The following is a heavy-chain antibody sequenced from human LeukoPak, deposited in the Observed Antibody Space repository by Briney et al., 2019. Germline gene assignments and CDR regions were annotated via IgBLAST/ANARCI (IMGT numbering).Heavy chain of an antibody. D-gene: IGHD4-17*01. CDR1: GHTFTSYY. V-gene: IGHV1-46*01. J-gene: IGHJ6*02. Sequence: ASVTVSCKASGHTFTSYYVHWVRQAPGQGLEWMGIINPSGGSTSYAQKFEGRVTMTRDTSTSTVYMELSSLRSEDTAVYYCARDLVTTGGMDVWGQGTTVTVSS. CDR3: ARDLVTTGGMDV. CDR2: INPSGGST.